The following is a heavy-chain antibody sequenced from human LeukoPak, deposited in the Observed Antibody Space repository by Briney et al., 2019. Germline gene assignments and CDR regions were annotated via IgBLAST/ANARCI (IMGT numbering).Heavy chain of an antibody. CDR3: AKDGGRWDFQH. CDR2: IYPDDSDT. V-gene: IGHV5-51*01. Sequence: GESLKISCKGSGYTFSSYWIGWVRQMPGKGLEWMGIIYPDDSDTRYSPSFQGQVTISADKSFSTAYLQWSSLKASDTAMYYCAKDGGRWDFQHWGQGTLVTVSS. J-gene: IGHJ1*01. CDR1: GYTFSSYW. D-gene: IGHD5-24*01.